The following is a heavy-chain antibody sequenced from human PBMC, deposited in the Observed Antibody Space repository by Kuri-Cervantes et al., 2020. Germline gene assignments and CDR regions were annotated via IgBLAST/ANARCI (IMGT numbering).Heavy chain of an antibody. Sequence: GESLKISCATSGFTFSSYGMHWVRHAPGKGLEWGAFIRYDGSNKYYADSVKGRFTISRDNSKNTLYLQMNSLRPEDTAVYYCAPTDTTETFDYWGQGTLVTVSS. CDR2: IRYDGSNK. V-gene: IGHV3-30*02. J-gene: IGHJ4*02. CDR1: GFTFSSYG. CDR3: APTDTTETFDY. D-gene: IGHD1-14*01.